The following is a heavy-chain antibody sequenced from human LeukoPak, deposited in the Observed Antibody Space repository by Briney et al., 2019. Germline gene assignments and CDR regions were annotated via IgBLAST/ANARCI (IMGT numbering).Heavy chain of an antibody. CDR2: ISGSGANT. V-gene: IGHV3-23*01. CDR3: AKKRAGYTNPYYFDC. CDR1: GFTFSTYA. J-gene: IGHJ4*02. D-gene: IGHD3-16*02. Sequence: GGSLRLSCAASGFTFSTYAMSWVRQAPGKGLEWVSTISGSGANTYYADSVTGRFTISRDNSKNTLYLHMNSLRAEDTAVYYCAKKRAGYTNPYYFDCWGQGTLVTVSS.